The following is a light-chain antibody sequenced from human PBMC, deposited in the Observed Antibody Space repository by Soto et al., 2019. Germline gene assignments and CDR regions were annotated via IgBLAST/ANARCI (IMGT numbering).Light chain of an antibody. CDR2: VNSDGSH. CDR3: QTWGTGIRV. V-gene: IGLV4-69*01. J-gene: IGLJ2*01. Sequence: QPVLTQSPSASASLGASVKLTCTLSSGHGTYAIAWHQQEPEKRPRYLMKVNSDGSHSKGDGIPDRFSGSSSGAERYLHISSLQPEDEADYYCQTWGTGIRVFGGGTKVTVL. CDR1: SGHGTYA.